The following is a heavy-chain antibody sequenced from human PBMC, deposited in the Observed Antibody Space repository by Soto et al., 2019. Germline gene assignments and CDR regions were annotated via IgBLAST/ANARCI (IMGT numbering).Heavy chain of an antibody. CDR1: GLNFRNFA. CDR2: ITGSGGV. J-gene: IGHJ4*01. V-gene: IGHV3-23*01. D-gene: IGHD3-10*01. Sequence: EVQLLQSGGGLAQPGGSLRLSCAVSGLNFRNFAMNWVRQAPGKGLEWVSMITGSGGVFYSESVKGRFTVSRDNSKNTLNLQMDRLRAADTAVYYCATCKVDSSYQPYGMDTWAQGTMVTVSS. CDR3: ATCKVDSSYQPYGMDT.